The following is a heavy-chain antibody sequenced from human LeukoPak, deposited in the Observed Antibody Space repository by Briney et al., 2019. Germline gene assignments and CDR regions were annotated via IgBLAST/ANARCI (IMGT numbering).Heavy chain of an antibody. CDR2: VYDPESFGDSDSEIDSENT. J-gene: IGHJ3*02. CDR1: GGSIGSFY. D-gene: IGHD3-22*01. CDR3: ARGEEYYYANPHDAFDI. Sequence: SETLSLTCSISGGSIGSFYWSWIRQPPGRDLEFIGYVYDPESFGDSDSEIDSENTNYNPSLKSRVTISLDTSKKQVSLKLRTVTTADTAVYYFARGEEYYYANPHDAFDIWGQGTMVTVSS. V-gene: IGHV4-59*01.